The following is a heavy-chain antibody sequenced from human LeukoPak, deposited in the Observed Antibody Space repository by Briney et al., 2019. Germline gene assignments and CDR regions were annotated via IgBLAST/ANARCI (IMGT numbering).Heavy chain of an antibody. CDR3: AREEGGYFDY. CDR2: IWYDGTNK. CDR1: GFXFTTYV. D-gene: IGHD3-16*01. Sequence: GGSLRLSCAASGFXFTTYVMHWVRQAPGKGLEWVAVIWYDGTNKYYTDSVKGRFTISRDNAKNSLYLQMSSLRAEDTALYYCAREEGGYFDYWGQGTLVTVSS. J-gene: IGHJ4*02. V-gene: IGHV3-33*01.